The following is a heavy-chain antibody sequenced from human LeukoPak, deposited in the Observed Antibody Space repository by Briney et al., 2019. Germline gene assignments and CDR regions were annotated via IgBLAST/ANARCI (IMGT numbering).Heavy chain of an antibody. Sequence: PSETLSLTCAVSGFSINRGYSWGWVRQSPGEGLEWMGNIHHSGSTYYSPSLKSRVTISRDTSKNKFSLKLTSVTAADTAVYYCARFDFVWETNGMDAFDMWGQGTMVTVSS. CDR1: GFSINRGYS. J-gene: IGHJ3*02. CDR3: ARFDFVWETNGMDAFDM. D-gene: IGHD3-16*01. V-gene: IGHV4-38-2*01. CDR2: IHHSGST.